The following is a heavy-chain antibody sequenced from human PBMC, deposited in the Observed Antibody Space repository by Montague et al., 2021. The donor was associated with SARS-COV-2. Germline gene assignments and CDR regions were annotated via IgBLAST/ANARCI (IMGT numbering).Heavy chain of an antibody. V-gene: IGHV3-33*01. Sequence: SLRLSCAASGFSFSTYGMHWVRQAPGKGLEWVALIWYDGSKTYYADSVEGRFTISRDNSEKTLYLEMNSLRVEDTAVYYCASEKYYSDTSVALGYWGQGTLVTVSS. CDR3: ASEKYYSDTSVALGY. J-gene: IGHJ4*02. D-gene: IGHD3-22*01. CDR1: GFSFSTYG. CDR2: IWYDGSKT.